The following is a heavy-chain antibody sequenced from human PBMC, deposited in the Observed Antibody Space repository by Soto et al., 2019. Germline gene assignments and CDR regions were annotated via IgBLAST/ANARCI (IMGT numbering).Heavy chain of an antibody. CDR2: ISYDGSNK. CDR3: ASPLKTTVTLTRFDY. CDR1: GFTFSSYA. J-gene: IGHJ4*02. D-gene: IGHD4-17*01. Sequence: GGSLRLSCAASGFTFSSYAMHWVRQAPGKGLEWVAVISYDGSNKYYADSVKGRFTISRDNSKNTLYLQMNSLRAEDTAVYYCASPLKTTVTLTRFDYWGQGTLVTVSS. V-gene: IGHV3-30-3*01.